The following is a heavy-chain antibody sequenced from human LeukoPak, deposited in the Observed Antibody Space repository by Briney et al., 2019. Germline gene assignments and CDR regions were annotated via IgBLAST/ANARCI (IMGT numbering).Heavy chain of an antibody. CDR3: ASRITMIVVANYAFDI. Sequence: SETLSLTCTVSGYSISSGYYWGWIRQPPGKGLEWIGGIYHSGSTYYNPSLKSRVTISVDTSKNQFSLKLSSVTAADTAVYYCASRITMIVVANYAFDIWGQGTMVTVSS. J-gene: IGHJ3*02. D-gene: IGHD3-22*01. CDR2: IYHSGST. V-gene: IGHV4-38-2*02. CDR1: GYSISSGYY.